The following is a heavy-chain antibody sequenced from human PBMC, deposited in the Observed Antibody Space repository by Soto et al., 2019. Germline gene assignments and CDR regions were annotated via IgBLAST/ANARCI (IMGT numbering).Heavy chain of an antibody. CDR3: ARPSGILGQHRALVDY. CDR2: IIPIFTTT. V-gene: IGHV1-69*13. D-gene: IGHD6-6*01. Sequence: SVKVSCKASGCTFSNSAIAWVRQAPGQGLEWLGMIIPIFTTTNYAQKFKDRLTISADGSTSTAYMELSGLKSEDTAVYFCARPSGILGQHRALVDYWGQGTLVNLS. J-gene: IGHJ4*02. CDR1: GCTFSNSA.